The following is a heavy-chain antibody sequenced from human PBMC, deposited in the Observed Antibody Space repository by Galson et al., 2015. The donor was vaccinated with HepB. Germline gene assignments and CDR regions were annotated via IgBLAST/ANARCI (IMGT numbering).Heavy chain of an antibody. CDR1: GFTFRSYG. V-gene: IGHV3-33*01. CDR2: IWYDGSNK. J-gene: IGHJ4*02. CDR3: ASLYCNGGTCSLDH. D-gene: IGHD2-15*01. Sequence: SMRLSCAASGFTFRSYGMHWVRQAPGKGLDWVAIIWYDGSNKYYADSVKGRFTISRDNSKSVLYLQRNSLRADSTAVYYCASLYCNGGTCSLDHWGQGTLVTVSS.